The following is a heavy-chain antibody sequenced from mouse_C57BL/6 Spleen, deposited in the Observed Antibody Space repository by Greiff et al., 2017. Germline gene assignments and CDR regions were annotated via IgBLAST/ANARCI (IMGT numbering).Heavy chain of an antibody. CDR2: ISDGGSYT. D-gene: IGHD1-1*01. Sequence: VQLVESGGGLVKPGGSLKLSCAASGFTFSSYAMSWVRQTPEKRLEWVATISDGGSYTYYPDNVKGRFTISRDNAKNNLYLQMSQLKSEDTAMYYCARGHYYGSSRAWFAYWGQGTLVTVSA. J-gene: IGHJ3*01. CDR3: ARGHYYGSSRAWFAY. V-gene: IGHV5-4*01. CDR1: GFTFSSYA.